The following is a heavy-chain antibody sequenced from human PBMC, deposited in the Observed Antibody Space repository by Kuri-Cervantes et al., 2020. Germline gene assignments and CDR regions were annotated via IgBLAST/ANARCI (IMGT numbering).Heavy chain of an antibody. Sequence: ETLSLTCAASGFTFSSYGMHWVRQAPGKGLEWVSYISSSSSTIYYADSVKGRFTISRDNAKNSLYLQMNSLRDEDTAVYYCARDRWNDLYYYGMDVWGQGTTVTVSS. CDR3: ARDRWNDLYYYGMDV. CDR2: ISSSSSTI. J-gene: IGHJ6*02. V-gene: IGHV3-48*02. D-gene: IGHD1-1*01. CDR1: GFTFSSYG.